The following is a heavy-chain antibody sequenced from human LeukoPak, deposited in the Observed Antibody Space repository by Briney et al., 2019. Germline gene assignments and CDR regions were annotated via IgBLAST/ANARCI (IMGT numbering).Heavy chain of an antibody. CDR2: ISAYNGNT. D-gene: IGHD3-9*01. J-gene: IGHJ4*02. Sequence: ASVKVSCKASGYTFTSYGISWVRQAPGQGLEWMGWISAYNGNTNYAQKLQGRVTMTTDTSTSTAYMELRSLRSDDTAVYYCARGSHYDILTGLPIYYFDYWGQGTLVTVS. CDR3: ARGSHYDILTGLPIYYFDY. CDR1: GYTFTSYG. V-gene: IGHV1-18*01.